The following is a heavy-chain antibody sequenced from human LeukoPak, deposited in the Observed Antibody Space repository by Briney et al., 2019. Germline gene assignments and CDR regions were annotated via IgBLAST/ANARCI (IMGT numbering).Heavy chain of an antibody. CDR1: GASINSYY. V-gene: IGHV4-4*07. CDR3: ERQTSSGGFDY. D-gene: IGHD3-10*01. J-gene: IGHJ4*02. Sequence: PSGTLSLTCTVSGASINSYYWSWIRQPAGKGLEWIGRIYTSGRTNYNPSLKSRLTMSEDTSKNQFSLKLSSATAADTAVYYCERQTSSGGFDYWGQGTLVTVSS. CDR2: IYTSGRT.